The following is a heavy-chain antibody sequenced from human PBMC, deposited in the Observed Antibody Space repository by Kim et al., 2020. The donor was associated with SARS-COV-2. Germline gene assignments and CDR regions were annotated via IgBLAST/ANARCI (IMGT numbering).Heavy chain of an antibody. Sequence: GGSLRLSCAASGFTFTSHGMHWVRQAPGKGLEWVAGISYDGSIQYYVDSVKGRLTISRDNSRNTVYLQMNSLRAEDTAVYYCAKDQGGYCSSSRCSHGMDVWGQGTTLTVSS. J-gene: IGHJ6*02. D-gene: IGHD2-2*01. CDR1: GFTFTSHG. CDR3: AKDQGGYCSSSRCSHGMDV. CDR2: ISYDGSIQ. V-gene: IGHV3-30*18.